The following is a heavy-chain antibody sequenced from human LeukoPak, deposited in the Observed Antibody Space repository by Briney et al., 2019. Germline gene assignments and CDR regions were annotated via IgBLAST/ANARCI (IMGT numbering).Heavy chain of an antibody. D-gene: IGHD3-10*01. CDR3: ARQLYISGSYYAPMDV. J-gene: IGHJ6*03. CDR2: INHSGST. Sequence: SETLSLTCAVYGGSFSGYYWSWIRQPPGKGLEWIGEINHSGSTNYNPSLKSRVTISVDTSKNQFSLKLSSVTAADTAVYFCARQLYISGSYYAPMDVWGKGTTVTIFS. V-gene: IGHV4-34*01. CDR1: GGSFSGYY.